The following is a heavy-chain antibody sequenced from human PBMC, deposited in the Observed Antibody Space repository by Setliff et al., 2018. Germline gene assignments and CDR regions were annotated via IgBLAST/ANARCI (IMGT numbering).Heavy chain of an antibody. CDR1: GGSINNNNFY. J-gene: IGHJ4*02. V-gene: IGHV4-39*07. CDR3: ARSFSRREKFLLDY. CDR2: TYYTGTT. Sequence: PSETLSLTCNVSGGSINNNNFYWGWIRQPPGKGLEWIGSTYYTGTTYYNPSLKSRVTISVDTSKNQFSLKLSSVTAADTAVYYCARSFSRREKFLLDYWGQGALVTVSS.